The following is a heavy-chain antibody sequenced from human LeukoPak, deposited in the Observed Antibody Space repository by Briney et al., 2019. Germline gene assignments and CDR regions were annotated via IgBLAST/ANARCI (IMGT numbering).Heavy chain of an antibody. CDR2: ISYDGSNK. Sequence: PGRSLRLSCAASGFTFSSYAMHWVRQAPGKGLEWVAVISYDGSNKYYADSVKGRFTISRDSSKNTLYLQMNSLRAEDTAVYYCARDRYGMDVWGKGTTVTVSS. V-gene: IGHV3-30*04. J-gene: IGHJ6*04. CDR1: GFTFSSYA. CDR3: ARDRYGMDV.